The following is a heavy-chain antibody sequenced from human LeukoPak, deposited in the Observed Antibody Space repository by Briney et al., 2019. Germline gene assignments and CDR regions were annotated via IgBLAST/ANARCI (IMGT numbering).Heavy chain of an antibody. CDR1: AFTFSSYA. J-gene: IGHJ4*02. CDR3: AKDRQPSARSFLCTNGICYQDY. CDR2: ISGSGDYT. V-gene: IGHV3-23*01. D-gene: IGHD2-8*01. Sequence: GGSLRLSCAASAFTFSSYAMTWVRQAPGKGLEWVSSISGSGDYTYYADSVKGRFTMSRDNSKNTVYLEMNSLRAEDTAVYYCAKDRQPSARSFLCTNGICYQDYWGQGTLVTVSS.